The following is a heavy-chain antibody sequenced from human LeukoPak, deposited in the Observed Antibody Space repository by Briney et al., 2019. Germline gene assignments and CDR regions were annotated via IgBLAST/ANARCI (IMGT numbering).Heavy chain of an antibody. Sequence: GASLKISCKGSGYSFTSYWIGWVRQMPGKDREWMGIIYPGDSDTRYSPSLQGQVTVSADKSISPAYLQWSSLKASDTAMYYWALSYGSGIGAFDMWGEGTMVTVSS. D-gene: IGHD3-10*01. CDR3: ALSYGSGIGAFDM. CDR1: GYSFTSYW. V-gene: IGHV5-51*01. J-gene: IGHJ3*02. CDR2: IYPGDSDT.